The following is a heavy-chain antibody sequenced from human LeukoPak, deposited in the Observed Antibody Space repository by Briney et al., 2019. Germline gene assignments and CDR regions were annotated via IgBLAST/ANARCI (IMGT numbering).Heavy chain of an antibody. J-gene: IGHJ4*02. D-gene: IGHD5-18*01. CDR2: INHSGST. CDR3: ARALAWIQGPTWDY. CDR1: GGSFSGYY. V-gene: IGHV4-34*01. Sequence: ETLSLTCAVYGGSFSGYYWSWIRQPPGKGLEWIGEINHSGSTNYNPSLKSRVTISVDTSKNQFSLKLSSVTAADTAVYYCARALAWIQGPTWDYWGQGTLVTVSS.